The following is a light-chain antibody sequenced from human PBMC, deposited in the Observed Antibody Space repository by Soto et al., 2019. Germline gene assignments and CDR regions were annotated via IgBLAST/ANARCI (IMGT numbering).Light chain of an antibody. CDR1: QSVSRK. Sequence: EIVMTQSPATLSVSPGERATLSCRASQSVSRKLAWYQQTRGQAPRLLIYDASNRATGIPSRFSGSGSGTDFTLTISSLEPEDFAVYYCQQRSNWPLTFGGGTKVDIK. J-gene: IGKJ4*01. CDR2: DAS. V-gene: IGKV3-11*01. CDR3: QQRSNWPLT.